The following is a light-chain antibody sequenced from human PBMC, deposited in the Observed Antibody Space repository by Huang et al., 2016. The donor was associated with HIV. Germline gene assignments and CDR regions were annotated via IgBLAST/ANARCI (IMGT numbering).Light chain of an antibody. V-gene: IGKV3-15*01. CDR3: QQYNNWPPVT. CDR2: GAS. CDR1: QSVSSD. Sequence: EVVMTQSPATLSVSPGERATLSCRASQSVSSDLAWYQQKPGQAPRLLIYGASTRATCIPARFSGRGSGTEFTLTISSLQSEDFAVYYCQQYNNWPPVTFGGGTKVEIK. J-gene: IGKJ4*01.